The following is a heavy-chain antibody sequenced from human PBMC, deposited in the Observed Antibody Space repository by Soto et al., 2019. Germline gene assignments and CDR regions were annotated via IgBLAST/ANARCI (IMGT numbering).Heavy chain of an antibody. D-gene: IGHD3-10*01. V-gene: IGHV4-34*01. CDR1: GGSFSGYY. Sequence: QVQPQQWGAGLLKPSETLSLTCAVYGGSFSGYYWSWIRQPPGKGLEWIGEINHSGSTNYNPSLKSRFTISVDTSKNQFSLKLSSVTAADTAVYYCARGATYYYGSGSPALGNWFDPSGQGTLVTVSS. CDR2: INHSGST. J-gene: IGHJ5*02. CDR3: ARGATYYYGSGSPALGNWFDP.